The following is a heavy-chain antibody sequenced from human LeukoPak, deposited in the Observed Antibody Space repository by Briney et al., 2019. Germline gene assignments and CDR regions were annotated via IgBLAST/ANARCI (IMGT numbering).Heavy chain of an antibody. CDR2: ISGSDGGT. V-gene: IGHV3-23*01. J-gene: IGHJ4*02. CDR3: AKGSLSYCQTPRCYYFES. Sequence: GGSLRLSCAASGFTFSNHAMSWVRQAPGKGLEWVSGISGSDGGTYNADSVKGRFTISRDNSKNTLYLQMHSLRAEDAAVYYCAKGSLSYCQTPRCYYFESWGQGTLVTVSS. D-gene: IGHD2-15*01. CDR1: GFTFSNHA.